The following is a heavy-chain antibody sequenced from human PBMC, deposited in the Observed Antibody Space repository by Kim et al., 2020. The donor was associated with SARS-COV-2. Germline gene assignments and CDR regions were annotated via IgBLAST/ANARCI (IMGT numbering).Heavy chain of an antibody. CDR1: GYSITSYW. Sequence: GESLKISRKASGYSITSYWIGWVRQMPGKGLEWMGIIYPGDSDTRYSPSFEGQVTISADRSVSSVYLQWSSLKASDTAIYYCARGDDSFDIWGQGTMVTV. CDR2: IYPGDSDT. V-gene: IGHV5-51*01. J-gene: IGHJ3*02. CDR3: ARGDDSFDI.